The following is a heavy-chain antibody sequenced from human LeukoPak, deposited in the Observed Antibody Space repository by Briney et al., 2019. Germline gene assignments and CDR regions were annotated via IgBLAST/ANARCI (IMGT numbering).Heavy chain of an antibody. Sequence: GGSLRLSCAASGFTVSSSYMSWVRQAPGKGLEWVSVIYSGGSTYYADSVKGRFTISRDNSKNTLYLQMNSLRAEDTAVYYCAREGSNRPYYYDSSYYFDYWGQGTLVTVSS. D-gene: IGHD3-22*01. CDR2: IYSGGST. CDR1: GFTVSSSY. J-gene: IGHJ4*02. CDR3: AREGSNRPYYYDSSYYFDY. V-gene: IGHV3-53*01.